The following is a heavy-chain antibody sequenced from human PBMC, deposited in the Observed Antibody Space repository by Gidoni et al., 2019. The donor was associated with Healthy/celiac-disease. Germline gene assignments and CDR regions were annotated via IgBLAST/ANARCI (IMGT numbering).Heavy chain of an antibody. V-gene: IGHV3-30*01. J-gene: IGHJ4*02. D-gene: IGHD2-15*01. CDR3: ARAPLGYCSGGSCYGFLY. CDR1: GFTFGSYA. CDR2: ISYDGSNK. Sequence: QVQLVESGGGVVQPGRSLRLSCAASGFTFGSYAMHWVRQAPAKGLEWVAVISYDGSNKYYADSVKGRFTISRDNSKNTLYLQMNSLRAEDTAVYYCARAPLGYCSGGSCYGFLYWGQGTLVTVSS.